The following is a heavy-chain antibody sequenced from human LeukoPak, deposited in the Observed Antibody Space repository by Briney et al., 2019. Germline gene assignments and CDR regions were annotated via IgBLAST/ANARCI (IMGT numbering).Heavy chain of an antibody. D-gene: IGHD6-19*01. J-gene: IGHJ4*02. CDR2: IYHSGST. CDR3: ARTGYSSGSLDY. V-gene: IGHV4-38-2*02. CDR1: GYSISSGYY. Sequence: SETLSLTCTVSGYSISSGYYWGWIRQPPGKGLEWIGSIYHSGSTYYNPSLKSRVTISVDTSKNQFSLKLSSVTAADTAVYYCARTGYSSGSLDYWGQGTLVTVSS.